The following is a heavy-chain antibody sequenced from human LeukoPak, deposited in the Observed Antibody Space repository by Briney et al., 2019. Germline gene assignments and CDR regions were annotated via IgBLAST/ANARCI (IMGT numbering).Heavy chain of an antibody. CDR2: INYGGTT. CDR3: ARYVVYGSGKYYFDY. J-gene: IGHJ4*02. CDR1: GGSISNSNYY. V-gene: IGHV4-39*01. Sequence: SETLSLTCTVSGGSISNSNYYWSWIRQPPGKELEWIASINYGGTTYYNPSLKSRVTISVDTSKNQFSLRLSSVTAADTAVYLCARYVVYGSGKYYFDYWGQGSLVTVPS. D-gene: IGHD3-10*01.